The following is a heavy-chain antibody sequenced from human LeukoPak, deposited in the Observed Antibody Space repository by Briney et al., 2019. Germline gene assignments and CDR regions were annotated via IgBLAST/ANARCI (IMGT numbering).Heavy chain of an antibody. CDR1: GYTFTSYA. CDR3: ARAIAVAGTGYYFDY. D-gene: IGHD6-19*01. J-gene: IGHJ4*02. Sequence: SVKVSCKASGYTFTSYAMNWVRQAPGQGLEWMGGIIPIFGTANYAQKFQGRVTITADKSTSTAYMELSSLRSEDTAVYYCARAIAVAGTGYYFDYWGQGTLVTVSS. CDR2: IIPIFGTA. V-gene: IGHV1-69*06.